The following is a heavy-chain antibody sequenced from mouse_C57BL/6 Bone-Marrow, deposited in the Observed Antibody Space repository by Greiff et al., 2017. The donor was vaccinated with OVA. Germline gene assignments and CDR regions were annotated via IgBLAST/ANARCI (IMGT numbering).Heavy chain of an antibody. Sequence: VQRVESGPGLVQPSQSLSITCTVSGFSLTSYGVHWVRQSPGKGLEWLGVIWRGGSTDYNAAFMSRLSITKDNSKSQVFFKMNSLQADDTAIYYCAKKGYYGSSHWYFDVWGTGTTVTVSS. J-gene: IGHJ1*03. CDR3: AKKGYYGSSHWYFDV. D-gene: IGHD1-1*01. V-gene: IGHV2-5*01. CDR2: IWRGGST. CDR1: GFSLTSYG.